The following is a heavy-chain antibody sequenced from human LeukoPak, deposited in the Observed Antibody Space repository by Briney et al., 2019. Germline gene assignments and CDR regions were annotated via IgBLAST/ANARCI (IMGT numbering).Heavy chain of an antibody. CDR3: AKDQYIYGSSPFDY. Sequence: GGSLRLSCAASGFTFSSYWMSWVRQAPGKGLEWVANIKQDGSEKYSVDSVKGRFTISRDNSQNTVYLQVSSLRAEDTAVYYCAKDQYIYGSSPFDYWGQGTLVTVSS. CDR2: IKQDGSEK. CDR1: GFTFSSYW. V-gene: IGHV3-7*03. J-gene: IGHJ4*02. D-gene: IGHD3-10*01.